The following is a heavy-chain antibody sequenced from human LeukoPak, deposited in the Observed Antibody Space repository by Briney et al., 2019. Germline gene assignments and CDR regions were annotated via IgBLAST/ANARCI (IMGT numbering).Heavy chain of an antibody. CDR1: GYTFTGYY. Sequence: ASVKVSCKASGYTFTGYYMHWVRQAPGQGLEWMGRINPNNGGTNYAQKFQGRVTMTRDMSISTAYMELSRLRSDDTAVYYCARARAGTNNFDYWGQGTLVTVSS. CDR3: ARARAGTNNFDY. V-gene: IGHV1-2*06. D-gene: IGHD6-19*01. J-gene: IGHJ4*02. CDR2: INPNNGGT.